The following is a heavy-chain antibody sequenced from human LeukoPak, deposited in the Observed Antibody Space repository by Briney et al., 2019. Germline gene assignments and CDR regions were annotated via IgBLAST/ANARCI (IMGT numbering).Heavy chain of an antibody. V-gene: IGHV3-30*04. CDR3: ARRYCSSTSCFTYFDY. D-gene: IGHD2-2*02. CDR2: ISYDGSNK. J-gene: IGHJ4*02. Sequence: GGSLRLSCAASGFTFSSYAMHWVRQAPGKGLEWVAVISYDGSNKYYADSVKGRFTISRDNPKNTLYLQMNSLRAEDTAVYYCARRYCSSTSCFTYFDYWGQGTLVTVSS. CDR1: GFTFSSYA.